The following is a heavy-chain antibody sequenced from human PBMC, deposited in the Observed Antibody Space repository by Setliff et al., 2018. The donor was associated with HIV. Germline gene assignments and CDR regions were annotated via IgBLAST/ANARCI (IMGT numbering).Heavy chain of an antibody. D-gene: IGHD3-3*01. V-gene: IGHV2-70*11. CDR3: ARTFFWSENYYMDV. CDR2: IDWDDDK. J-gene: IGHJ6*03. CDR1: GFSLSTDGMC. Sequence: ESGPTLVNPTQTLTLTCTFSGFSLSTDGMCVSWIRQPPGKALEWLARIDWDDDKYYSTSLKTRLTISKDTSKNQVVLTMTNLDPVDTATYYCARTFFWSENYYMDVWGKGTTVTVSS.